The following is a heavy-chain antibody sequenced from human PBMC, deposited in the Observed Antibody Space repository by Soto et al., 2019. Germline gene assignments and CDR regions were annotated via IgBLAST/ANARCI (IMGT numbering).Heavy chain of an antibody. D-gene: IGHD6-6*01. J-gene: IGHJ6*04. Sequence: EVQLVESGGGLVQPGGSLRLSCAASGFTFSSYSLSWFRQAPGKGLEWVANIKQDGSEENYVDSVEGRFTISRDNAKNALYLQMNSLRVEDTAVYYCAREIAARLWGKGTTVTVSS. CDR2: IKQDGSEE. CDR3: AREIAARL. V-gene: IGHV3-7*01. CDR1: GFTFSSYS.